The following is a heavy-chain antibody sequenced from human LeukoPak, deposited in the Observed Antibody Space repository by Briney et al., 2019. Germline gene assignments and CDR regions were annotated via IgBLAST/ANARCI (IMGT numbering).Heavy chain of an antibody. V-gene: IGHV3-9*01. J-gene: IGHJ4*02. Sequence: PGRSLRLSCAASGFTFDDYAMHWVRQAPGKGLEWVSGINWNSGHIGYADSVKGRFTISRDNAKNSLYLQMNSLRAEDTAVYYCASEAASGFWGQGTLVTVSS. CDR3: ASEAASGF. CDR1: GFTFDDYA. D-gene: IGHD6-13*01. CDR2: INWNSGHI.